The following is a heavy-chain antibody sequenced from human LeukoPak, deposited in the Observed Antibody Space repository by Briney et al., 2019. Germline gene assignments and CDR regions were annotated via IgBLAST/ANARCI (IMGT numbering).Heavy chain of an antibody. D-gene: IGHD3-9*01. CDR3: ARAPPLRYFDWLSHQYYFDY. J-gene: IGHJ4*02. CDR2: IKQDGSEK. CDR1: GFTFSSYW. V-gene: IGHV3-7*05. Sequence: GGSLRLSCAASGFTFSSYWMSWVRQAPGKGLEWVANIKQDGSEKYYVDSVKGRFTISRDNAKNSLYLQMNSLRAEDTAVYYCARAPPLRYFDWLSHQYYFDYWGQGTLVTVSS.